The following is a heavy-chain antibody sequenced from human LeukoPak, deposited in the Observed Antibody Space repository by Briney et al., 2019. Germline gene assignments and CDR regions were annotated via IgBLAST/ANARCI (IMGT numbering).Heavy chain of an antibody. CDR1: SCSISSSSYY. CDR2: IYYSGST. CDR3: ARHLWTPIAAAANWFDP. V-gene: IGHV4-39*01. D-gene: IGHD6-13*01. Sequence: PSETLSFTCTVSSCSISSSSYYWGWIRQPPGKVLEWIGSIYYSGSTYYNPSLNSRVTISVDTSKNQLSLKLSSVTAAATAVYYCARHLWTPIAAAANWFDPWGQGTLVTVSS. J-gene: IGHJ5*02.